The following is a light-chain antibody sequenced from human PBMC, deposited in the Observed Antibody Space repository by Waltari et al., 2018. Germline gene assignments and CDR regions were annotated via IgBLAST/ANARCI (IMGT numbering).Light chain of an antibody. CDR3: QQYGSSILYT. CDR1: PSLTKRY. CDR2: GAS. J-gene: IGKJ2*01. V-gene: IGKV3-20*01. Sequence: VLTQSPGTLSLSPGERVTLPCRANPSLTKRYLAWYQQKPGQAPRLLIYGASSRAAGIPDRVSGSGAGKDFTLTSSRLEAEDFAVYYCQQYGSSILYTFGQGTKLEIK.